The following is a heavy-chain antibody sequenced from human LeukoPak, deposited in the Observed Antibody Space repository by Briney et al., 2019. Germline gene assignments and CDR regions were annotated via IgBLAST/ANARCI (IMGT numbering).Heavy chain of an antibody. CDR3: AKDDIASVDPY. J-gene: IGHJ4*02. D-gene: IGHD2-15*01. Sequence: SETLSLTCTVSGGSISTYYWTWIRQPPGKGLEWIGYIYFSGSTNYNPSLKSRVTISVDTSKIQFSLNLTSVTAADTAIYYCAKDDIASVDPYWGLGTLVTVSS. CDR1: GGSISTYY. V-gene: IGHV4-59*01. CDR2: IYFSGST.